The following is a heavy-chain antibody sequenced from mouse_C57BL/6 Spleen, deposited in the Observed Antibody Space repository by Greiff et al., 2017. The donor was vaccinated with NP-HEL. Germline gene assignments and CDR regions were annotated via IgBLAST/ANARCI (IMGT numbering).Heavy chain of an antibody. CDR2: IYPGGGYT. CDR1: GYTFTNYW. J-gene: IGHJ4*01. Sequence: VQLQQSGAELVRPGTSVKMSCKASGYTFTNYWIGWAKQRPGHGLEWIGDIYPGGGYTNYNEKFKGKATLTADKSSSTAYMQFSSLTSEDSAIYYCARSYWERAMDYWGQGTSVTVSS. V-gene: IGHV1-63*01. CDR3: ARSYWERAMDY. D-gene: IGHD4-1*01.